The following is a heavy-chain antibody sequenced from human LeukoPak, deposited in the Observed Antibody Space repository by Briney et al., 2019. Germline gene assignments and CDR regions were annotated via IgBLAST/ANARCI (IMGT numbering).Heavy chain of an antibody. V-gene: IGHV3-21*06. D-gene: IGHD6-13*01. CDR3: ARGIAAAAFDI. CDR2: TTSSSSYI. Sequence: GGSLRLSCAASGFTFSSYNMNWVRQAPGKGLEWVSSTTSSSSYIYYADSVKGRFTISRDNAKNSLYLQMNSLRAEDTAVYYCARGIAAAAFDIWGQGTMVTVSS. J-gene: IGHJ3*02. CDR1: GFTFSSYN.